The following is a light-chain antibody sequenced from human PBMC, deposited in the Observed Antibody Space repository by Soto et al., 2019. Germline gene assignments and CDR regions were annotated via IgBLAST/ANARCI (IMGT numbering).Light chain of an antibody. CDR1: RSVSSY. CDR2: GAS. Sequence: EIMTTQSPATLDGSPWETATLSCMLCRSVSSYLAWFQQKPGQAPRLLIYGASTRATGIPARFSGSGSGTEFTLKISRLESEDVVVSYCLQCSSRRPQFGRGTKVDIK. CDR3: LQCSSRRPQ. J-gene: IGKJ1*01. V-gene: IGKV3-15*01.